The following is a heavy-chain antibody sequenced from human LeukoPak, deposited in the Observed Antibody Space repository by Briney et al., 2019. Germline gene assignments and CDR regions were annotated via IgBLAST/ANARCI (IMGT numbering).Heavy chain of an antibody. D-gene: IGHD6-6*01. CDR2: LNSDGSEG. J-gene: IGHJ3*01. V-gene: IGHV3-7*03. CDR3: ARSSYSSSSSV. CDR1: GFTFSGFW. Sequence: GGSLRLSCAVSGFTFSGFWMSWSRQAPGKGLEGVASLNSDGSEGYYADVVKGRFTISRDNAKNSLYLQINSLRAEDTAVYYCARSSYSSSSSVWGQGTMVTVSS.